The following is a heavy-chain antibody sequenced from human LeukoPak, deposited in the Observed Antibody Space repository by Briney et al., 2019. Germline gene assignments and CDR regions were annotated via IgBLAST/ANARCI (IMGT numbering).Heavy chain of an antibody. V-gene: IGHV3-64*01. CDR3: ARSQGNYYGSQSHHYYMDV. CDR2: ISNDGGST. CDR1: GFTFGSYA. D-gene: IGHD3-10*01. J-gene: IGHJ6*03. Sequence: GGSLRLSCAASGFTFGSYAMHWVRQAPGKGLESVSAISNDGGSTYYANSVKGRFTISRDNSKNMLYVQMGSLRPEDMAVYYCARSQGNYYGSQSHHYYMDVWGKGTTVTVSS.